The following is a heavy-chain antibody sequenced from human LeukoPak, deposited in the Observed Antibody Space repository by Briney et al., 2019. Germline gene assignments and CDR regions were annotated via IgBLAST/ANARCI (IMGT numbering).Heavy chain of an antibody. CDR2: IHRSGSP. CDR1: LDSTTSNF. Sequence: SETLSLTCTVSLDSTTSNFWSWVRQPPGKGLEWIGEIHRSGSPNYNPSLQSRVTISIDRSRNQIVLELSSVTAADTAVYYCAGEILGGFNPGAYWGQGILVTVSS. V-gene: IGHV4-4*02. D-gene: IGHD1-14*01. CDR3: AGEILGGFNPGAY. J-gene: IGHJ4*02.